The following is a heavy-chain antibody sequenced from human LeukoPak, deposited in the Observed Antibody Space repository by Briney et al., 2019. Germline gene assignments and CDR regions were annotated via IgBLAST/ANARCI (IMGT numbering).Heavy chain of an antibody. CDR1: GFTFSSCW. V-gene: IGHV3-7*01. CDR2: IKQDGSEK. CDR3: ARDADYDFWSGYSKGWFDP. J-gene: IGHJ5*02. D-gene: IGHD3-3*01. Sequence: GGSLRLSCAASGFTFSSCWMSWVRQAPGKGLEWVANIKQDGSEKYYVDSVKGRFTISRDNAKNSLYLQMNSLRAEDTAVYYCARDADYDFWSGYSKGWFDPWGQGTLVTVSS.